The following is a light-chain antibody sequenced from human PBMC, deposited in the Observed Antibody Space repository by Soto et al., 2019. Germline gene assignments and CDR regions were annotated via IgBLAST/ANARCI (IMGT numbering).Light chain of an antibody. CDR1: SSNIGSNT. V-gene: IGLV1-44*01. CDR3: AAWDDSINGVV. CDR2: SNN. Sequence: QSVLTQPPSASGTPGQRVTISCSGSSSNIGSNTVNWYQQLPGTAPKLLISSNNQRPSGVPDRLAGSKSATSASLAISGLQSDAEADYYCAAWDDSINGVVFGGGTKVTVL. J-gene: IGLJ2*01.